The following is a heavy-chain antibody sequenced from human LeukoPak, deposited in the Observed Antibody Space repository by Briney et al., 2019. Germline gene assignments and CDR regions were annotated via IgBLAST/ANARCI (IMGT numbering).Heavy chain of an antibody. Sequence: GGSLRLSCAASGFTFSSYAMHWVRQAPGKGLEYVSAISSNGGSTYYANSVKGRFTISRDNSKNTLYLQMGSLRAEDMAVYYCARGRNYYDRSVAFDIWGQGTMVTVSS. CDR3: ARGRNYYDRSVAFDI. CDR2: ISSNGGST. CDR1: GFTFSSYA. D-gene: IGHD3-22*01. J-gene: IGHJ3*02. V-gene: IGHV3-64*01.